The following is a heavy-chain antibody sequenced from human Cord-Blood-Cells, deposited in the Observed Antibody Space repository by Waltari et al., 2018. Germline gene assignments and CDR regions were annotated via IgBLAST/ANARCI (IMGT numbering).Heavy chain of an antibody. J-gene: IGHJ2*01. Sequence: QVQLVESGGGVVQPGRSLRLSCAASGFTCSSYGMHWVRQAPGKGLEWVAVIWYDGSNKYYADSVKGRFTISRDNSKNTLYLQMNSLRAEDTAVYYCARDSKGYFDLWGRGTLVTVSS. CDR2: IWYDGSNK. CDR3: ARDSKGYFDL. V-gene: IGHV3-33*01. CDR1: GFTCSSYG.